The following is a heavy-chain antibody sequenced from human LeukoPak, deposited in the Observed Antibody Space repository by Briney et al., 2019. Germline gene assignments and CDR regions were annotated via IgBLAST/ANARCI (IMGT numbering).Heavy chain of an antibody. CDR2: IKQDGSEK. CDR3: AKDHTVNYYYYGMDV. D-gene: IGHD4-17*01. CDR1: GFTFSSYW. Sequence: GGSLRLSCAASGFTFSSYWMSWVRQAPGKGLEWVANIKQDGSEKYYVDSVKGRFTISRDNAKNSLYLQMNSLRAEDTAVYYCAKDHTVNYYYYGMDVWGQGTTVTVSS. J-gene: IGHJ6*02. V-gene: IGHV3-7*03.